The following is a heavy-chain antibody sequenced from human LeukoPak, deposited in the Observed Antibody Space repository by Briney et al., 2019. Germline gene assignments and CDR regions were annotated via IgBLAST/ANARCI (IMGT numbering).Heavy chain of an antibody. V-gene: IGHV3-23*01. CDR1: GFTFSSYW. CDR2: ISGSGGST. Sequence: GGSLRLSCAASGFTFSSYWMHWVRQAPGKGLEWVSGISGSGGSTYYADSVKGRFTISRDNSKNTLYLQMNSLRAEDTAVYYCAKDISRITVIVVAPGRGIDDWGQGTLVTVSS. CDR3: AKDISRITVIVVAPGRGIDD. J-gene: IGHJ4*02. D-gene: IGHD3-22*01.